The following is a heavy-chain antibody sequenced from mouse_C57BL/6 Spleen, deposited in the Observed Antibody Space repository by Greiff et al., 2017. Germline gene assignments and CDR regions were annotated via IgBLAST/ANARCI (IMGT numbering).Heavy chain of an antibody. J-gene: IGHJ2*01. Sequence: VQLQQPGAELVRPGASVKLSCKASGYTFTSYWMHWVKQRPGQGLEWIGKINPINGDTNYNQKFKGKATLTVDKSSSTAYMQLSSLTSEDSAVYNCARGRGSSYQFDYWGQGTTLTVSA. CDR2: INPINGDT. D-gene: IGHD1-1*01. CDR3: ARGRGSSYQFDY. V-gene: IGHV1-53*01. CDR1: GYTFTSYW.